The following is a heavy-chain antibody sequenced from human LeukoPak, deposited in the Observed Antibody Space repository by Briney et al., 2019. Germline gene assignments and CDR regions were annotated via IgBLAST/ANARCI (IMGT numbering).Heavy chain of an antibody. J-gene: IGHJ4*02. D-gene: IGHD1-26*01. CDR3: AKDYYFSGSELRGYFDY. V-gene: IGHV3-23*01. CDR1: GFTFSSYA. Sequence: GGSLRLSCAASGFTFSSYAMSWVRQAPGKGLEWVSAISGSGGSTYCADSVKGRFTISRDNSKKTLYLQMNSLRAEDTAVYYCAKDYYFSGSELRGYFDYWGQGTLVTVSS. CDR2: ISGSGGST.